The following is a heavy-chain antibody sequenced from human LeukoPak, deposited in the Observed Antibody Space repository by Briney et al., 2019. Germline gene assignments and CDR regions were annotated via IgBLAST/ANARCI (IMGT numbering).Heavy chain of an antibody. D-gene: IGHD2-15*01. CDR1: GFTFSSYA. V-gene: IGHV3-30-3*01. CDR2: ISYDGSNK. CDR3: ARGGTNIVVVVAADY. J-gene: IGHJ4*02. Sequence: GGSLRLSCAASGFTFSSYAMHWVRQAPGKGLEWVAVISYDGSNKYYADSVKGRFTISRDNSKNTLYLQMNSLRAEDTAVYYCARGGTNIVVVVAADYWGQGTLVTVSS.